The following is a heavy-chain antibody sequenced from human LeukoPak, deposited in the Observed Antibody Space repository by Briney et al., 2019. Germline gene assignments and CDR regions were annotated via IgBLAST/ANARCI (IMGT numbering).Heavy chain of an antibody. CDR2: ISHSGST. CDR3: ARDKGPYYFDQ. J-gene: IGHJ4*02. Sequence: SETLSLTCAVFGGSFSGYFWSWIRQPPGKGLEWIGEISHSGSTNYNPSLKSRVTISVDTSKNQFSLKLSSVTAADTAVYYCARDKGPYYFDQWGQGTLLTVSS. V-gene: IGHV4-34*01. CDR1: GGSFSGYF.